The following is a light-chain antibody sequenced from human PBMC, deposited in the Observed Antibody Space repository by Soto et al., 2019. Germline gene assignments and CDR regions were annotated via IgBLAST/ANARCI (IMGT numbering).Light chain of an antibody. J-gene: IGKJ1*01. CDR2: SAS. CDR1: QGITNY. V-gene: IGKV1-27*01. CDR3: QKYNSAHSYS. Sequence: DVQMTQSPSSLSASVGDRVTITCRASQGITNYSAWYQQKPGKVPKLLIYSASTLQSGVPSRFSGSGSGTDFTLTIDSLQPEDVATYYCQKYNSAHSYSFGQGTKV.